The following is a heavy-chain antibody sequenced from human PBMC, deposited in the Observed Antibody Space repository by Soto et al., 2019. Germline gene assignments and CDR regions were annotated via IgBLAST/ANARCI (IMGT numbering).Heavy chain of an antibody. CDR3: AIDAGYCSGCRCQIAVDI. Sequence: QVQLVQSGAEVKKPGASVKVSCKASGYTFTSYGISWVRQAPGQGLEWMGWISAYNGNTNYAQKLQGRVTMTTDTSTSTAYMELMRTISHDTAVFYFAIDAGYCSGCRCQIAVDIWGQGTMVTVSS. V-gene: IGHV1-18*01. CDR1: GYTFTSYG. CDR2: ISAYNGNT. J-gene: IGHJ3*02. D-gene: IGHD2-15*01.